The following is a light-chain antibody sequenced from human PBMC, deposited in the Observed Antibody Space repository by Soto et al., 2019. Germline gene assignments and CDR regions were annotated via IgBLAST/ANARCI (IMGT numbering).Light chain of an antibody. J-gene: IGLJ2*01. CDR1: SSDVGGYNY. CDR3: SSYAGSNINVV. CDR2: EVT. V-gene: IGLV2-8*01. Sequence: QSALTQPPSASGSPGQSVTISCTGTSSDVGGYNYVSWYQQHPGKAPKLMIYEVTKRPSGVPDRFSGSKSGNTASLTVSGLLAEDEAVYYCSSYAGSNINVVFGGGTQLTVL.